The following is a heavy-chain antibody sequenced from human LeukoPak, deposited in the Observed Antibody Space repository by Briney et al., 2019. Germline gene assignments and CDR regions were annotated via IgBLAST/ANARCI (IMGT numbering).Heavy chain of an antibody. J-gene: IGHJ4*02. CDR1: GASISSYY. Sequence: SETLSLTCTVSGASISSYYWSWIRQPPGKGLEWIGCISYSGSTNYNPSLKSRVTISADTSKNQVSLTLSSVTAADTAVYYCARHPELYFFDYWGQGTLVTVSS. D-gene: IGHD3-10*01. CDR2: ISYSGST. V-gene: IGHV4-59*08. CDR3: ARHPELYFFDY.